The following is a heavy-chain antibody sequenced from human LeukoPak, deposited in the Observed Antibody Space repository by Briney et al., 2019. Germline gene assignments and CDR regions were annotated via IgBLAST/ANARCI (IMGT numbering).Heavy chain of an antibody. V-gene: IGHV4-59*01. Sequence: SETLSLTCTVSGVSISSYYWSWIRQPPGKGLEWIGYIYYSGSTNYNPSLKSRVTISVDTSKNQFSLKLSSVTAADAAVYYCARVRVGATTYNYFDYWGQGTLVTVSS. CDR2: IYYSGST. J-gene: IGHJ4*02. D-gene: IGHD1-26*01. CDR1: GVSISSYY. CDR3: ARVRVGATTYNYFDY.